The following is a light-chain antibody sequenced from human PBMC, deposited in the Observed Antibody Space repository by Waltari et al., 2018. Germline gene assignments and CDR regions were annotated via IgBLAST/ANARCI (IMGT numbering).Light chain of an antibody. CDR2: ANY. J-gene: IGLJ3*02. CDR3: ATWDDSLSGRV. Sequence: QAVLTQPPSASGTPGQRVTISCSGSISNIGTNTVTWYQLLPGTAPKTVIFANYHRPSGVPDRFSDSKSGTSASLVISGLQSEDEADYFCATWDDSLSGRVFGGGTKVTVL. V-gene: IGLV1-44*01. CDR1: ISNIGTNT.